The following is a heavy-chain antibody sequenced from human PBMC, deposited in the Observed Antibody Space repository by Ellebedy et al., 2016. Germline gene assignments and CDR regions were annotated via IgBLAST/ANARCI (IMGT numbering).Heavy chain of an antibody. CDR2: IVYDGYTE. CDR3: ARVYCSAGGCFTYFDL. CDR1: GFIFSRQA. J-gene: IGHJ2*01. Sequence: GGSLRLSCVVSGFIFSRQAMHWVRQAPGKGLEWVAVIVYDGYTEALAESVKGRFSISRDNAKNSLYLQMNSLRADDTAMYYCARVYCSAGGCFTYFDLWGRGTLVTVSS. V-gene: IGHV3-30*04. D-gene: IGHD2-15*01.